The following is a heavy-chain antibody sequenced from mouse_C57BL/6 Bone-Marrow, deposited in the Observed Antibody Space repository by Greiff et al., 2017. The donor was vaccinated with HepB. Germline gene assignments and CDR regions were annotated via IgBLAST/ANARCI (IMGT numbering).Heavy chain of an antibody. CDR2: IDPENGDT. D-gene: IGHD1-1*01. CDR3: TTEPYYYGSRTAY. J-gene: IGHJ3*01. Sequence: DVQLQESGAELVRPGASVKLSCTASGFNIKDDYMHWVKQRPEQGLEWIGWIDPENGDTEYASKFQGKATITADTSSNTAYLQLSSLTSEDTAVYYCTTEPYYYGSRTAYWGQGTLVTVSA. V-gene: IGHV14-4*01. CDR1: GFNIKDDY.